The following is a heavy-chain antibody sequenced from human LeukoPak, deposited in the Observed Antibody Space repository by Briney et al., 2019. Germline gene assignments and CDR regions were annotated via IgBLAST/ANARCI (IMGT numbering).Heavy chain of an antibody. J-gene: IGHJ3*02. CDR3: ARAIVVVPAAIHDAFDI. Sequence: ASVKVSCKASGYTFTGYYMHWVRQAPGQGLEWMGWINPNSGGTNYAQKFQGRVTMTRDTSISTAYMKLSRLRSDDTAVYYCARAIVVVPAAIHDAFDIWGQGTMVTVSS. CDR1: GYTFTGYY. CDR2: INPNSGGT. V-gene: IGHV1-2*02. D-gene: IGHD2-2*01.